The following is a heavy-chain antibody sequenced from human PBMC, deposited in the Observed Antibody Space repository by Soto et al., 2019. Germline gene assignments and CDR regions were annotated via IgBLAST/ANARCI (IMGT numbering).Heavy chain of an antibody. Sequence: GGSLRLSCAASGFTFSSYWMSWVRQPPGKGLEWVANINEDGSEEYYEDSVKGRLTISRDNSKNTLYLQMNSLRAEDTAVYYCAKDWGYYGSGSSYFDYWGQGTLVTVSS. CDR1: GFTFSSYW. V-gene: IGHV3-7*01. CDR2: INEDGSEE. D-gene: IGHD3-10*01. CDR3: AKDWGYYGSGSSYFDY. J-gene: IGHJ4*02.